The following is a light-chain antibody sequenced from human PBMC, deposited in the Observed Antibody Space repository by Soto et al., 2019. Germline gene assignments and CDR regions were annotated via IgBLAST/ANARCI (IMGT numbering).Light chain of an antibody. CDR3: QQRVDWLT. CDR1: QSVSIY. J-gene: IGKJ5*01. Sequence: RLSPGPLTLVPVRSLILPLRGSQSVSIYLAWYQQKPGQAPRLLIYDASNRVTGIPARFSGSGSGTDFTLTISSVEPEDFAVYYCQQRVDWLTFGGGTRLEIK. V-gene: IGKV3-11*01. CDR2: DAS.